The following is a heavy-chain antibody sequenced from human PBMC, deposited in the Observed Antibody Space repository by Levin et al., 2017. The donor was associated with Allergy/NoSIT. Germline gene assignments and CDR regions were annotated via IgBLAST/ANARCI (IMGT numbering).Heavy chain of an antibody. J-gene: IGHJ5*02. V-gene: IGHV4-61*01. Sequence: PSETLSLTCTVSGGSVSSGSYYWSWIRQPPGKGLEWIGYIYYSGSTNYNPSLKSRVTISVDTSKNQFSLKLSSVTAADTAVYYCARFGGQEGHSSGSDVDPWGQGTLVTVSS. D-gene: IGHD3-22*01. CDR3: ARFGGQEGHSSGSDVDP. CDR1: GGSVSSGSYY. CDR2: IYYSGST.